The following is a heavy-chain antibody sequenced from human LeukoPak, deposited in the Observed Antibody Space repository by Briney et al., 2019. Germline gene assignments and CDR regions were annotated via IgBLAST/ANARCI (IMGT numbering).Heavy chain of an antibody. V-gene: IGHV1-2*02. CDR2: INPNSGGT. CDR1: GYTFTGSY. Sequence: GASVKVSCKASGYTFTGSYMHWVRQAPGQGLEWMGWINPNSGGTNYAQKFQGRVTMTRDASISTAYMELSRLRSDDTAVYYCARLAAAGYYFDYWGQGTLVTVSS. D-gene: IGHD6-13*01. J-gene: IGHJ4*02. CDR3: ARLAAAGYYFDY.